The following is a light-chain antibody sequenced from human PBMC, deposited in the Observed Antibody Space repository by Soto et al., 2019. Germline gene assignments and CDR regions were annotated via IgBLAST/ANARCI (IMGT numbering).Light chain of an antibody. CDR3: QQYNDWFSIT. V-gene: IGKV3-15*01. CDR2: DTS. J-gene: IGKJ5*01. CDR1: QSVSSK. Sequence: EIVMTQSPATLSVSPGERAALSFRASQSVSSKLAWYRQRPGQAPRLVIYDTSTRATGVPARFSGSGSGTEFTLTISSLQPEDFGVYYCQQYNDWFSITFGQGTRLEIK.